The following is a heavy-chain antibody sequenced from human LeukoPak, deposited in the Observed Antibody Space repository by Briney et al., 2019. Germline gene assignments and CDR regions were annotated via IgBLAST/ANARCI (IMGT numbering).Heavy chain of an antibody. J-gene: IGHJ4*02. D-gene: IGHD5-12*01. Sequence: PSETLSLTCTVSGGSISSSSYYWSWIRQPPGKGLEWIGEINHSGSTNYNPSLKSRVTISVDTSKNQFSLKLSSVTAADTAVYYCARWKSGYGAGYFDYWGQGTLVTVSS. CDR1: GGSISSSSYY. V-gene: IGHV4-39*07. CDR3: ARWKSGYGAGYFDY. CDR2: INHSGST.